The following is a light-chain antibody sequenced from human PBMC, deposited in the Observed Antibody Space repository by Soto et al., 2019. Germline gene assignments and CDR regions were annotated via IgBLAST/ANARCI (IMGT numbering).Light chain of an antibody. CDR3: CSYTRSGTLI. Sequence: QFARTEPAYVSGSPGHSVTISCVGTSGDIGDYNYVSWYQQHPGKVPKVIIYDVSNRPSGVSYRFSGTKSGNTASLTVSGLQAEDEADYYCCSYTRSGTLIFGTGTKVTVL. CDR1: SGDIGDYNY. V-gene: IGLV2-14*01. J-gene: IGLJ1*01. CDR2: DVS.